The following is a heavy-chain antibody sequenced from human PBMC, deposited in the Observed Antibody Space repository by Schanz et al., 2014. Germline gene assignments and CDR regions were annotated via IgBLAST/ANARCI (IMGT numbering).Heavy chain of an antibody. J-gene: IGHJ6*02. CDR3: ARGASRDYFAMDV. V-gene: IGHV3-74*02. CDR1: GFTFFTYN. Sequence: EVQLVESGGGLAQPGGSLRLSCAASGFTFFTYNMNWVRQPPGKGLLWVSRVSRDGSETTYVDSVRGRFTISRDTAKNTVFLQMNNLRAEDTAVYYCARGASRDYFAMDVWGQGTTVTVSS. CDR2: VSRDGSET.